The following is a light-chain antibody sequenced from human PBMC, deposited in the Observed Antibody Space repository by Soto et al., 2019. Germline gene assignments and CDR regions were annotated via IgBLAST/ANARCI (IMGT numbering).Light chain of an antibody. CDR1: QTVGSN. V-gene: IGKV3D-15*01. J-gene: IGKJ5*01. CDR3: QQYNNWPIT. Sequence: EIVLTQSPDTLSVSPVERGPLXTRASQTVGSNLAWYQQKPGQAPRLLIYGASTRASDTPARFSGSGSVTEFALTISSLQSEDFAVYYCQQYNNWPITFGQGTRLEIK. CDR2: GAS.